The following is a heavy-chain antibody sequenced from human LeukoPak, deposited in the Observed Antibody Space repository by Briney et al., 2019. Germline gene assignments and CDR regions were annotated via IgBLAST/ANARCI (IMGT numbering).Heavy chain of an antibody. CDR2: IGISSGAM. D-gene: IGHD7-27*01. CDR1: GFTFSSYA. V-gene: IGHV3-48*02. CDR3: VRDRNWGFDY. Sequence: GGSLRPSCAASGFTFSSYAMSWVRQAPGKGLEWISYIGISSGAMSYADSVKGRFTISRDDAKNSLYLQMNSLREDDTAVYYCVRDRNWGFDYWGQGTLVTASS. J-gene: IGHJ4*02.